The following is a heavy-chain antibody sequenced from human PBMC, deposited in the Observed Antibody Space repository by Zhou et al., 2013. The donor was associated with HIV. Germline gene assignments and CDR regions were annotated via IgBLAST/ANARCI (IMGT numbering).Heavy chain of an antibody. CDR1: GFTFSNSW. CDR2: ILRRVDGGTT. Sequence: EVQLVESGGGLVKPGGSLRLSCAASGFTFSNSWMSWVRQAPGKGLEWVGRILRRVDGGTTDYAAPVKGRFSVSRDDSKNMVYLQMNSLKTEDTAVYYCSAGVGKTDLDSWGQGTLVTVSS. J-gene: IGHJ4*02. CDR3: SAGVGKTDLDS. D-gene: IGHD1-26*01. V-gene: IGHV3-15*01.